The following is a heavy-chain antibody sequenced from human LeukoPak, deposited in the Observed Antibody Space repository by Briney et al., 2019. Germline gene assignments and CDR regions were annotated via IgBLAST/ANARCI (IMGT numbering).Heavy chain of an antibody. Sequence: ASVKVSCKASGYTFTGYYMHWVRQAPGQGLEWMGWINPHSGGTNYAQNFQGRVTVTRDTSISTAYMELSSLRSDDTAVYYCARDFYSSSFREPTDDAFDIWGRGTMVTVSS. D-gene: IGHD6-13*01. V-gene: IGHV1-2*02. CDR2: INPHSGGT. CDR1: GYTFTGYY. CDR3: ARDFYSSSFREPTDDAFDI. J-gene: IGHJ3*02.